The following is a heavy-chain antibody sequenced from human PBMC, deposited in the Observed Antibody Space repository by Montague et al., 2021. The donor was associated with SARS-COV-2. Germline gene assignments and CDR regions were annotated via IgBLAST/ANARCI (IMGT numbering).Heavy chain of an antibody. CDR2: MYYSGTT. D-gene: IGHD3-10*01. Sequence: SETLSLTCTVSGGSISSSNYYCGWILQPPGKVLEWIGNMYYSGTTYYKPSLKSRVTISIDTSKNQFSLKLSSVTAADTAVYYCARDGVRLQGVTKGMDVWGQGTMVTVSS. V-gene: IGHV4-39*07. J-gene: IGHJ6*02. CDR1: GGSISSSNYY. CDR3: ARDGVRLQGVTKGMDV.